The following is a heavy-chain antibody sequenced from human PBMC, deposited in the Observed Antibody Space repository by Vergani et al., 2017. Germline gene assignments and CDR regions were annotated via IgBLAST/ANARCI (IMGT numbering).Heavy chain of an antibody. CDR1: GGTFSSYA. CDR3: ARERRTGFRDHRWFDP. CDR2: IIPIFGTA. Sequence: QVQLVQSGAEVKKPGSSVKVSCKASGGTFSSYAISWVRQAPGQGLEGMGRIIPIFGTANYAQKFQGRVTITADESTSTAYMELSSLRSEDTAVYYCARERRTGFRDHRWFDPWGQGTLVTVSS. J-gene: IGHJ5*02. D-gene: IGHD1-14*01. V-gene: IGHV1-69*13.